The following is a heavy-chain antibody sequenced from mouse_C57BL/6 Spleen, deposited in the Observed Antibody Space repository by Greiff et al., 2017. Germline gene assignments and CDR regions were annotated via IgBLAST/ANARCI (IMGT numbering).Heavy chain of an antibody. CDR2: IYPSDSET. Sequence: QVQLQQPGAELVRPGSSVKLSCKASGYTFTSYWMDWVKPRPRQGLEWIGNIYPSDSETHYNQKFKDKATLTVDKSSSTAYMQLSSLTSEDSAVYYCAREDTTVVDWYFDVWGTGTTVTVSS. CDR3: AREDTTVVDWYFDV. V-gene: IGHV1-61*01. D-gene: IGHD1-1*01. J-gene: IGHJ1*03. CDR1: GYTFTSYW.